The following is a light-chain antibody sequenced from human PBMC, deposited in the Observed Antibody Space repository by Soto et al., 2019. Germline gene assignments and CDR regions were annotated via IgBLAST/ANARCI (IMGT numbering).Light chain of an antibody. J-gene: IGKJ2*01. Sequence: DIQMTQSPSSLSASVGDRVAITCRASQSIDNYLNWYQQRPGKAPALLIHATSNLQSGVPSRFSGSGSGTYFTLTISSLQPENFATYYCQQSYTTPYTFGQGTKLEIK. V-gene: IGKV1-39*01. CDR3: QQSYTTPYT. CDR2: ATS. CDR1: QSIDNY.